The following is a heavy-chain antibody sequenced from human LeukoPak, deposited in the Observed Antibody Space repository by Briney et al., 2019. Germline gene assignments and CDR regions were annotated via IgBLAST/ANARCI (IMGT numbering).Heavy chain of an antibody. Sequence: GGSLRLSCAASGFTFSSYGMHWVRQAPGKGLEWVAVIWYDGSNKYYADSVKGRFTISRDNSKNTLYLQMNSLRAEDAAVYYCARDSESYGSGSSSFDYWGQGTLVTASS. V-gene: IGHV3-33*01. J-gene: IGHJ4*02. CDR1: GFTFSSYG. CDR3: ARDSESYGSGSSSFDY. CDR2: IWYDGSNK. D-gene: IGHD3-10*01.